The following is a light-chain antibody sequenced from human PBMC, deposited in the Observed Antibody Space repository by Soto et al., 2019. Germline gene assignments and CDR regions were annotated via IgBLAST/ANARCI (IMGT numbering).Light chain of an antibody. CDR1: QSVAANY. V-gene: IGKV3-20*01. Sequence: EIVLTQSPGTLSLSPGERAALSCRASQSVAANYLAWYQQTPGQAPRLLIYGASTPATGITDRFRGSGSGTDFTLTITRLEPEDFAVYFCQQYSMSPRKFGQGTKVEIK. CDR2: GAS. J-gene: IGKJ1*01. CDR3: QQYSMSPRK.